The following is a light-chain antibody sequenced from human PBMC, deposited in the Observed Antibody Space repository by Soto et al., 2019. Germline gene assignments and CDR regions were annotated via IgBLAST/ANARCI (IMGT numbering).Light chain of an antibody. CDR3: QQYNSFIYS. V-gene: IGKV1-5*03. CDR2: KAS. CDR1: QSINSW. J-gene: IGKJ2*03. Sequence: DIQMTQSPSTLSASVGDRVTITCRASQSINSWLAWYQHKPGKAPKLLIYKASSSESGVPSRFSGSGAGTEFTLTISSLQPDDSATYYCQQYNSFIYSFGQGTKLEIK.